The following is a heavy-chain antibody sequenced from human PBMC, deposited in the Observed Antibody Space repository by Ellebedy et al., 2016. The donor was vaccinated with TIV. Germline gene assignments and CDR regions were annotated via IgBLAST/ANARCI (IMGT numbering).Heavy chain of an antibody. Sequence: GESLKISXAASGFTFSDYYMSWIRQAPGKGLKWVSYISSSGSTIYYADSVKGRFTISRDNAKNSLYLQMNSLRAEDTAVYYCARDRGGSYSPVDYWGQGTLVTVSS. CDR3: ARDRGGSYSPVDY. V-gene: IGHV3-11*01. J-gene: IGHJ4*02. CDR2: ISSSGSTI. CDR1: GFTFSDYY. D-gene: IGHD1-26*01.